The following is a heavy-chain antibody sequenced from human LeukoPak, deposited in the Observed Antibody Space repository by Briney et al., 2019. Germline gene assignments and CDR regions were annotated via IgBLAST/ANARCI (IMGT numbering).Heavy chain of an antibody. V-gene: IGHV3-15*01. CDR1: GFTFSSYA. D-gene: IGHD5-18*01. J-gene: IGHJ4*02. Sequence: GGSLRLSCAASGFTFSSYAMSWVRQAPGKGLEWVGRIRSTTDGGTTDYAAPVKDRFTISRDDSKSTVYLQMSSLKTEDTAVYFCAHRDTSMVRVDYWGQGTLVTVSS. CDR3: AHRDTSMVRVDY. CDR2: IRSTTDGGTT.